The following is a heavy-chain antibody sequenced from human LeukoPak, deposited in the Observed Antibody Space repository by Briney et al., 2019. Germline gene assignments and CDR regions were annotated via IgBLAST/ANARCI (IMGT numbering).Heavy chain of an antibody. CDR2: IYSGGST. V-gene: IGHV3-66*01. D-gene: IGHD3-16*01. CDR1: GFTFSRYT. Sequence: GGSLRLSCAASGFTFSRYTMAWVRQAPGKGLEWVSVIYSGGSTYYADSVKGRFTISRDISKNTLYLQMNSLRAEDTAVYYCARGFGNPDYWGQGTLVTVSS. CDR3: ARGFGNPDY. J-gene: IGHJ4*02.